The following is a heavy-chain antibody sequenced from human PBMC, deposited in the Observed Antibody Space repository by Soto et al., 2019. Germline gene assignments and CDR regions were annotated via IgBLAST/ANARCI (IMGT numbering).Heavy chain of an antibody. CDR1: GYTFTGYY. Sequence: ASVKVSCKASGYTFTGYYMHWVRQAPGQGLEWMGWINPNSGGTNYAQKFQGWVTMTRDTSISTAYMELSRLRSDDTAVYYCARDRYCSSTSCPRTIAARPGLRDFDIWGQGTMVTVSS. D-gene: IGHD2-2*01. V-gene: IGHV1-2*04. CDR2: INPNSGGT. CDR3: ARDRYCSSTSCPRTIAARPGLRDFDI. J-gene: IGHJ3*02.